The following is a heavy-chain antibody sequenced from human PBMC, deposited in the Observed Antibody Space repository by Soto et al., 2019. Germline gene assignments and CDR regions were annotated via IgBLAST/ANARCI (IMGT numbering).Heavy chain of an antibody. D-gene: IGHD2-2*01. J-gene: IGHJ6*02. CDR1: GGSVSSGSYC. V-gene: IGHV4-61*01. CDR3: ARDRRVVVPGASKYGMDV. Sequence: PSETLSLTCSVSGGSVSSGSYCWSWIRQPPGKGLEWIAYICSSGSTNYNPSLKSRVTISVGTSKNQFSLKLRSVTAADTAVYYCARDRRVVVPGASKYGMDVWGQGTTVTVSS. CDR2: ICSSGST.